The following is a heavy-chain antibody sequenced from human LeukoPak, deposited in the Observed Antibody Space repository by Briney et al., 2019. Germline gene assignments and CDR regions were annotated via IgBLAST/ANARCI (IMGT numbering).Heavy chain of an antibody. CDR3: ARERRSYGYSFDY. Sequence: PSETLSLTCTVSGGSISSYYWSWIRQPPGKGLEWIGYIYYGGSINYNPSLKSRVTISVDTSKNQFCLKLSSVTAADTAVYYCARERRSYGYSFDYWGQGTLVTVSS. D-gene: IGHD5-18*01. CDR2: IYYGGSI. J-gene: IGHJ4*02. V-gene: IGHV4-59*01. CDR1: GGSISSYY.